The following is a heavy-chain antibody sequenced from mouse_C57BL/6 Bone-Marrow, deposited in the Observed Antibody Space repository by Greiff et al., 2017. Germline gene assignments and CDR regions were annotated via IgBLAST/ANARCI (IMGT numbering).Heavy chain of an antibody. D-gene: IGHD2-1*01. CDR1: GYTFTSYG. CDR3: ARNYYGNRYAMDY. Sequence: VQLQQSGAELARPGASVKLFRKASGYTFTSYGISRVKQRTGQGLEWIGEIYPRSGNTYYNAKFKGKATLTADKSSSTAYMGIRSLTSEDSAVYVCARNYYGNRYAMDYWGQGTSVTVSS. J-gene: IGHJ4*01. CDR2: IYPRSGNT. V-gene: IGHV1-81*01.